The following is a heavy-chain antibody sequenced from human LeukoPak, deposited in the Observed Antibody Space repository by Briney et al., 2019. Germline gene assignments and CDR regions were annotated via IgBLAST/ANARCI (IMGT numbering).Heavy chain of an antibody. CDR3: ARDRTYYDFWSGYYTPLYGQRAFDP. D-gene: IGHD3-3*01. Sequence: ASVKVSCKASGYTFTSYYMHWVRQAPGQGLEWMGWINPNSGGTNYAQKFQGRVTMTRDTSISTAYMELSRLRSDDTAVYYCARDRTYYDFWSGYYTPLYGQRAFDPWGQGTLVTVSS. J-gene: IGHJ5*02. CDR1: GYTFTSYY. CDR2: INPNSGGT. V-gene: IGHV1-2*02.